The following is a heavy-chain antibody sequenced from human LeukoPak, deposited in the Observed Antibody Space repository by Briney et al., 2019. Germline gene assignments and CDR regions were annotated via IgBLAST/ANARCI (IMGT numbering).Heavy chain of an antibody. D-gene: IGHD1-7*01. J-gene: IGHJ5*02. V-gene: IGHV1-46*01. CDR3: ARAFGTRWFDP. CDR2: INPSGGST. CDR1: GYTFTSYY. Sequence: ASVEVSCKASGYTFTSYYMHWVRQAPGQGLEWMGIINPSGGSTSYAQKFQGRVTMTRDTSTSTVYMELSSLRSEDTAVYYCARAFGTRWFDPWGQGTLVTVSS.